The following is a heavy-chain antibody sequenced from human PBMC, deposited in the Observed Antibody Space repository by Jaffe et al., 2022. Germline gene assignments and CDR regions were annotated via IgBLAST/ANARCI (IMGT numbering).Heavy chain of an antibody. CDR1: GGSISSGSYY. Sequence: QVQLQESGPGLVKPSQTLSLTCTVSGGSISSGSYYWSWIRQPAGKGLEWIGRIYTSGSTNYNPSLKSRVTISVDTSKNQFSLKLSSVTAADTAVYYCARDRYCSSTSCYKNWYFDLWGRGTLVTVSS. CDR3: ARDRYCSSTSCYKNWYFDL. CDR2: IYTSGST. J-gene: IGHJ2*01. V-gene: IGHV4-61*02. D-gene: IGHD2-2*02.